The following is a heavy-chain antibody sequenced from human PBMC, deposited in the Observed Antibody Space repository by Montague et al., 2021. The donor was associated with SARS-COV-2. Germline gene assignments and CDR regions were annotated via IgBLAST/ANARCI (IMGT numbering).Heavy chain of an antibody. CDR2: SYYSESA. J-gene: IGHJ4*02. CDR1: GGSISSYC. Sequence: SETLSLTCTVSGGSISSYCWSWSRQPQGQGLEWNGYSYYSESANYNHSLKIRITISVYTSKNKFSLKLSSVTAAATAVYYCARVFPRWLQFDPYFDSWGQGTLVTVSS. CDR3: ARVFPRWLQFDPYFDS. D-gene: IGHD5-24*01. V-gene: IGHV4-59*01.